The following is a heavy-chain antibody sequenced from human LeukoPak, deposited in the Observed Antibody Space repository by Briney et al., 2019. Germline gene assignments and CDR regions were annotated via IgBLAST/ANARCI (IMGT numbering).Heavy chain of an antibody. V-gene: IGHV3-33*01. D-gene: IGHD4-17*01. J-gene: IGHJ4*02. CDR3: ARGPTVTSPFDY. CDR2: IWYDGSNK. CDR1: GFTFSSYG. Sequence: PGGSLRLSCAASGFTFSSYGMHWVRQAPGKGLEWVAVIWYDGSNKYYADSVKGRFTISRDNAKNSLYLQMNSLRAEDTAVYYCARGPTVTSPFDYWGQGTLVTVSS.